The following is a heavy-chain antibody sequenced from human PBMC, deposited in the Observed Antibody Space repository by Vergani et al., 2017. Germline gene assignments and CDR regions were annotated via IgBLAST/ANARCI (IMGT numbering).Heavy chain of an antibody. CDR3: ARDHNDFHYYYGIDV. V-gene: IGHV1-69*08. J-gene: IGHJ6*02. CDR2: IIPILGIA. CDR1: GGTFSSYT. D-gene: IGHD3-3*01. Sequence: QVQLVQSGAEVKKPGSSVKVSCKASGGTFSSYTISWVRQAPGQGLEWMGRIIPILGIANYAQKFQGRVTITADKSTSTAYMELSSLRSEDTAVYYCARDHNDFHYYYGIDVWGQGTTVTVSS.